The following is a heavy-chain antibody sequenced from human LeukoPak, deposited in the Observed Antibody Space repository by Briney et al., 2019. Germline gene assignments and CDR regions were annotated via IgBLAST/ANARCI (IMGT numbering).Heavy chain of an antibody. D-gene: IGHD3-9*01. CDR1: EYTFTDYY. CDR3: ARSPHILTGENFDY. Sequence: GASVKVSRKASEYTFTDYYMHWVRQAPGQGLEWMGWLNPNHGDTNYAQNFQDRVSMTRDTSISTAYMHLSRLRSADTAVYYCARSPHILTGENFDYWGQGTLLTVSS. J-gene: IGHJ4*02. V-gene: IGHV1-2*02. CDR2: LNPNHGDT.